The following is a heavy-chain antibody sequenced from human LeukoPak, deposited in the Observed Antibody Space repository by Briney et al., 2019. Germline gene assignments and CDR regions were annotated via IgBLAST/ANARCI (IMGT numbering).Heavy chain of an antibody. CDR1: GFTFSSYA. CDR3: ARDEYYYDSSGYYYVGSGPY. Sequence: GGSLRLSCAASGFTFSSYAMHWVRQAPGKGLEWVAVISYDGSNKYYADSVKGRFTISRDNSKNTLYLQMNSLRSDDTAVYYCARDEYYYDSSGYYYVGSGPYWGQGTLVTVSS. J-gene: IGHJ4*02. D-gene: IGHD3-22*01. V-gene: IGHV3-30*04. CDR2: ISYDGSNK.